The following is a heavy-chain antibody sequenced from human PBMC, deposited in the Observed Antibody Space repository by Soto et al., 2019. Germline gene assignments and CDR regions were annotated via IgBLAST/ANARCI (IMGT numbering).Heavy chain of an antibody. CDR2: VYYSGNT. D-gene: IGHD6-13*01. Sequence: QVQLQESGPGLVKPSETLSLTCTVSGGSISPYYWSWIRQPPGKGPEWIGYVYYSGNTNYNPSLESRVTISVDTSRNRFSLNLTSATAADTAVYYCARKGAAASYAHYYMDVWGRGTAVTVSS. J-gene: IGHJ6*03. CDR3: ARKGAAASYAHYYMDV. V-gene: IGHV4-59*01. CDR1: GGSISPYY.